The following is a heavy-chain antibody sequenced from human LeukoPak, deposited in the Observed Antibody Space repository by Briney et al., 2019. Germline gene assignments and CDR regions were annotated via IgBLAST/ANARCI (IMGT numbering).Heavy chain of an antibody. V-gene: IGHV4-61*02. J-gene: IGHJ5*02. CDR3: ARTLRPFWQQLVLGWFDP. CDR2: IYTSGST. Sequence: PSETLSLTCTVSGGSISSGSYYWSWIRQPAGKGLEWIGRIYTSGSTNYNPSLKSRVTISADTSKNQFSLKLSSVTAADTAVYYCARTLRPFWQQLVLGWFDPWGQGTLVTVSS. D-gene: IGHD6-13*01. CDR1: GGSISSGSYY.